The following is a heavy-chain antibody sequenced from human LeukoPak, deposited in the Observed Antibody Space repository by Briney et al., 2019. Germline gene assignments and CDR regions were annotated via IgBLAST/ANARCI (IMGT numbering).Heavy chain of an antibody. Sequence: GGSLRLSCAASGFTFSSYWMSWVRQAPGKGLEWVANIKQDGSEKYYVDSVKGRYTISRDNAKNSLYLQMNSLRAEDTAVYYCAREGIVAADYYYYYMDVWGKGTTVTVSS. CDR3: AREGIVAADYYYYYMDV. D-gene: IGHD6-13*01. V-gene: IGHV3-7*01. J-gene: IGHJ6*03. CDR2: IKQDGSEK. CDR1: GFTFSSYW.